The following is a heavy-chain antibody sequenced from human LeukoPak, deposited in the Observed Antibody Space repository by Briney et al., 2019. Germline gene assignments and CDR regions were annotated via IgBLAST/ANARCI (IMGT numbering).Heavy chain of an antibody. CDR1: GYTLTAYY. CDR3: ASACFSGGTCYLVENWLDP. CDR2: INPNSGGT. Sequence: ASVKVSCKASGYTLTAYYIYWVRQAPGQGLEWMGRINPNSGGTDYAQNFQGRVTMTRDTSISTAYMELSRLRSDDPAGYYGASACFSGGTCYLVENWLDPWGQGTLVTVSS. V-gene: IGHV1-2*06. D-gene: IGHD2-15*01. J-gene: IGHJ5*02.